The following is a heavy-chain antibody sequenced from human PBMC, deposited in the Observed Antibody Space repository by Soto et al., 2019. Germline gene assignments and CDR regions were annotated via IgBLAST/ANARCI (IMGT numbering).Heavy chain of an antibody. CDR3: ATETTLTDADAFDI. V-gene: IGHV4-39*01. D-gene: IGHD4-17*01. CDR1: GGSISSSSYY. J-gene: IGHJ3*02. Sequence: SETLSLTCTVSGGSISSSSYYWGWIRQPPGKGLEGIGSIYYSGSTYYNPSLKSRVTISVDTSKNQFSLKLSSVTAADTAVYYCATETTLTDADAFDIWGQGTIVTVSS. CDR2: IYYSGST.